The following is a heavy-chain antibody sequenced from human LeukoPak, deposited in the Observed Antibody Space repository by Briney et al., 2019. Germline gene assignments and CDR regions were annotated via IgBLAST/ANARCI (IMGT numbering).Heavy chain of an antibody. D-gene: IGHD4-17*01. J-gene: IGHJ4*02. CDR1: GYTFTGYY. V-gene: IGHV1-2*02. CDR3: ARVDYGDYVADY. CDR2: INPNSGGT. Sequence: ASEKVSCKASGYTFTGYYMHWVRQAPGQGLEWMGWINPNSGGTNYAQKFQGRVTMTRDTSISTAYMELSRLRSDDTAVYYCARVDYGDYVADYWGQGTLVTVSS.